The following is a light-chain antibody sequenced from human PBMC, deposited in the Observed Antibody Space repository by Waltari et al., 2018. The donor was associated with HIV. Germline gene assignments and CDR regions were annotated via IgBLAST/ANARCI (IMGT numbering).Light chain of an antibody. V-gene: IGLV2-14*02. Sequence: QSALTQPASVSGSPGQSITISCTGTSSDIGSFNRVSWYQQHPGKVPKLIIYEVSKRPSGISDRFSGSKSGNTASLTISGLQADDEALFYCSSYASTSTPVLFGGGTQLTVL. J-gene: IGLJ2*01. CDR2: EVS. CDR1: SSDIGSFNR. CDR3: SSYASTSTPVL.